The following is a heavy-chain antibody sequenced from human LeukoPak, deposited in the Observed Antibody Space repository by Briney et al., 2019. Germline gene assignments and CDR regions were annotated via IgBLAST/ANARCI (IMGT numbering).Heavy chain of an antibody. CDR3: ARVDYSNYFDY. CDR2: IYHSGST. J-gene: IGHJ4*02. D-gene: IGHD4-11*01. V-gene: IGHV4-39*07. CDR1: GGSISSGSYY. Sequence: PSETLSLTCTVSGGSISSGSYYWSWIRQPAGKGLEWIGSIYHSGSTYYNPSLKSRVTISVDTSKNQFSLKLSSVTAADTAVYYCARVDYSNYFDYWGQGTLVTVSS.